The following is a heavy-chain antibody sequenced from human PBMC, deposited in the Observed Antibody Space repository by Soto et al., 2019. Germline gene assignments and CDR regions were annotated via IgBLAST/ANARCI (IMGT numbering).Heavy chain of an antibody. CDR1: GFSLSTSGMC. J-gene: IGHJ6*02. Sequence: SGPALVNPTQTLTLTCTFSGFSLSTSGMCVSWIRQPPGKALEWLALIDWDDDKYYSTSLKTRLTISKDTSKNQVVLTMTNMDPVDTATYDCARQRSSSQPYYYYGMDVWGQVTTVTVS. CDR3: ARQRSSSQPYYYYGMDV. CDR2: IDWDDDK. D-gene: IGHD6-13*01. V-gene: IGHV2-70*01.